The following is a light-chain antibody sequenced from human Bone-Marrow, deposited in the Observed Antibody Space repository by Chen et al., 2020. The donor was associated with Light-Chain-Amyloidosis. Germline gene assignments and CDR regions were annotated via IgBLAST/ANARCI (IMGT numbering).Light chain of an antibody. CDR3: QVWDRSSDRPV. CDR2: DDS. Sequence: SYVLTQPSSASVAPGQTATIACGGNNIGSTIVHWYQQTPGQAPLLVVYDDSDRPSGIPERLSGSNSGNTATLTISRVEAGDEADYYCQVWDRSSDRPVFGGGTKLTVL. V-gene: IGLV3-21*02. J-gene: IGLJ3*02. CDR1: NIGSTI.